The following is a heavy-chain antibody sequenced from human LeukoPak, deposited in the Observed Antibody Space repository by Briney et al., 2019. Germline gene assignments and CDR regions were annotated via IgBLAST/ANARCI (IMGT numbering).Heavy chain of an antibody. J-gene: IGHJ3*02. V-gene: IGHV4-38-2*02. CDR1: GYSISSGYY. Sequence: PSETLSLTCTVSGYSISSGYYWGWIRQPPGKGLEWIGSIYHSGSTYYNPSLKSRVTISVDTSKNQFSLKLSSVTAADTAVYYCAREGSEYSSSSIEGDAFDIWGQGTMVTVSS. CDR3: AREGSEYSSSSIEGDAFDI. D-gene: IGHD6-6*01. CDR2: IYHSGST.